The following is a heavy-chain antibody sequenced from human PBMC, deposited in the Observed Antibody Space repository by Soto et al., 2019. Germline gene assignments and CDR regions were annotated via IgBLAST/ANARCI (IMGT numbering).Heavy chain of an antibody. CDR3: ASTSRDGYNFFGMDV. V-gene: IGHV5-51*01. CDR2: IYPGDSDT. Sequence: PVESLKISCKGSGYSFTSYWIGWVRQMPGKGLEWMGIIYPGDSDTRYSPSFQGQVTISADKSISTAYLQWSSLKASDTAMYYCASTSRDGYNFFGMDVWGQGTTVTVSS. CDR1: GYSFTSYW. D-gene: IGHD5-12*01. J-gene: IGHJ6*02.